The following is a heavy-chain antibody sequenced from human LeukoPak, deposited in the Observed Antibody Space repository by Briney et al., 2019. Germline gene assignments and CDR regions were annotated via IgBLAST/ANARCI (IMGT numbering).Heavy chain of an antibody. CDR2: INPNSGGT. CDR1: GYTFTSYY. Sequence: ASVKVSCKASGYTFTSYYMHWVRQAPGQGLEWMGWINPNSGGTNYAQKFQGRVTMTRDTSISTAYMELSRLRSDDTAVYYCARVGMGYYDSSGYFDYWGQGTLVTVSS. CDR3: ARVGMGYYDSSGYFDY. D-gene: IGHD3-22*01. V-gene: IGHV1-2*02. J-gene: IGHJ4*02.